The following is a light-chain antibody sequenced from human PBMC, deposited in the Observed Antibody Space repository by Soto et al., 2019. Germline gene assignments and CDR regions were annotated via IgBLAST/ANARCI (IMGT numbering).Light chain of an antibody. CDR2: GAS. J-gene: IGKJ1*01. CDR1: HSVSSN. V-gene: IGKV3-15*01. Sequence: EIVMTQSPATLSVSPGERATLSCRASHSVSSNLAWYQQKPGQAPRLLIYGASTRATGIPVRFSGSGSGTAFTLTISSLQSEDFAVYYCQQYYNWPPWTFGQGTKV. CDR3: QQYYNWPPWT.